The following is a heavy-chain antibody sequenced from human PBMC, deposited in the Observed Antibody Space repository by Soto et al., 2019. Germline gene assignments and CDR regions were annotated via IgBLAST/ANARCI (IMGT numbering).Heavy chain of an antibody. CDR2: IVYSGGT. CDR3: ARRDCGGDCYSWYY. V-gene: IGHV4-39*01. D-gene: IGHD2-21*02. Sequence: SETQSLTSAVSGGSIDSSAYYWGWIRQPPGKGLEWIGSIVYSGGTYYNPSLKSRVTISVDTSKNQFSLKLSSVTAADTAVYYCARRDCGGDCYSWYYWGQGTLVTVSS. CDR1: GGSIDSSAYY. J-gene: IGHJ4*02.